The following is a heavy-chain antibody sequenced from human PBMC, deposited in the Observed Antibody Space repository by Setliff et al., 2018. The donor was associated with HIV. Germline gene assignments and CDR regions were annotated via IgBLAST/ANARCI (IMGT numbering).Heavy chain of an antibody. D-gene: IGHD6-13*01. Sequence: PSETLSLTCVVSGGSFSGYSWNWIRQPPGKGLEWIGEITHSGSTNYNPPLKSRVTISVDTANNQFSLRLTSVTAADTAVYYCARGSPGYRNFYYYMDVWDKGTTVTVSS. V-gene: IGHV4-34*01. J-gene: IGHJ6*03. CDR3: ARGSPGYRNFYYYMDV. CDR2: ITHSGST. CDR1: GGSFSGYS.